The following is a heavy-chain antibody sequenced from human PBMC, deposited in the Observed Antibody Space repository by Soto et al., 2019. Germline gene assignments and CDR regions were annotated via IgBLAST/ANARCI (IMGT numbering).Heavy chain of an antibody. CDR2: ISGSGGTI. CDR1: GFTFSNYA. CDR3: AKDKVAARRYYYYGMDV. Sequence: EVQLLESGGGLVQPGGSLRLSCAASGFTFSNYAMSWVRQAPGKGLEWVSGISGSGGTIYYADSVTGRFTISRDNSKNPLYLQMTSLRAEDTAIYFCAKDKVAARRYYYYGMDVWGQGTTVTVSS. V-gene: IGHV3-23*01. D-gene: IGHD6-6*01. J-gene: IGHJ6*02.